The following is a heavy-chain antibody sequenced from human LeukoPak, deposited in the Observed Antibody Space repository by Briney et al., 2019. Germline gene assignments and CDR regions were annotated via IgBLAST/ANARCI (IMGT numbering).Heavy chain of an antibody. CDR3: ARNGSSGYCFDY. V-gene: IGHV3-11*03. D-gene: IGHD3-22*01. Sequence: PGGSLRLSCAASGFTFSDYYMSWIRQAPGKGLEWVSYISSSSSYTNYADSVKGRFTISRDNAKNSLYLQMNSLRAEDTAVYYFARNGSSGYCFDYWGQGTLVTVSS. CDR1: GFTFSDYY. CDR2: ISSSSSYT. J-gene: IGHJ4*02.